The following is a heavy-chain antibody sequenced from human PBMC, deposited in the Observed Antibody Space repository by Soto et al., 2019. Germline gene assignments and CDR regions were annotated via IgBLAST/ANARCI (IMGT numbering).Heavy chain of an antibody. CDR3: AKALSGDSNDY. CDR2: ISYDGSNK. Sequence: GGSLRLSCAASGFTFSSYGMHWVRQAPGKGLEWVAVISYDGSNKYYADSVKGRFTISRDNSKNTLYLQMSSLRAEDTAVYYCAKALSGDSNDYWGQGTLVTVSS. CDR1: GFTFSSYG. V-gene: IGHV3-30*18. J-gene: IGHJ4*02. D-gene: IGHD4-17*01.